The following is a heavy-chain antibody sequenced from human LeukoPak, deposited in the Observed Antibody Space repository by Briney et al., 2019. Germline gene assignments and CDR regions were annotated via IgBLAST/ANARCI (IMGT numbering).Heavy chain of an antibody. CDR3: ARGGVSVGGNFDY. J-gene: IGHJ4*02. Sequence: GGSLRLSCAASGFTFSSYTMNWVRQAPGKGLECVSSISRSSSYIYYADSMKGRFTISRDNANNSLFLQMNSLRAEDTAVYYWARGGVSVGGNFDYWGQGTLVTVSS. CDR2: ISRSSSYI. V-gene: IGHV3-21*01. CDR1: GFTFSSYT. D-gene: IGHD4-23*01.